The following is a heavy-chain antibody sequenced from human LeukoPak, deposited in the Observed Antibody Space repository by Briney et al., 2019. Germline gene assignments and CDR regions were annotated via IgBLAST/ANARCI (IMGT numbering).Heavy chain of an antibody. CDR1: GFTFSTFS. V-gene: IGHV3-21*01. CDR2: ISSSSSYI. J-gene: IGHJ4*02. CDR3: ARFALKTPPTD. Sequence: PGRSLRPSSAASGFTFSTFSMNWVRQAPGEGLEWVSSISSSSSYIYYADSVKGRSTISRDNAKNSLYLQMNSLRAEDTAVYYCARFALKTPPTDWGQGTLVTVSS.